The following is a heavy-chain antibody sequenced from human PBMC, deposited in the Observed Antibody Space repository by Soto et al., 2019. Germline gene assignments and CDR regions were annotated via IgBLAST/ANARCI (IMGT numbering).Heavy chain of an antibody. CDR1: GGTFSSYA. CDR3: ARDPLVRYSRSFWFVP. Sequence: SVKVSCKASGGTFSSYAISWVRQAPGQGLEWMGGIIPIFGTANYAQKFQGRVTITADESTSTAYMELSSLRSEDTAVYYCARDPLVRYSRSFWFVPWGQGTLVTVSS. D-gene: IGHD6-13*01. CDR2: IIPIFGTA. J-gene: IGHJ5*02. V-gene: IGHV1-69*13.